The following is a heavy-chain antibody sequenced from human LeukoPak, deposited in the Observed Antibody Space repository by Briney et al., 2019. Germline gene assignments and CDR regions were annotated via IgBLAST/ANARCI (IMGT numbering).Heavy chain of an antibody. V-gene: IGHV3-20*04. CDR1: GFTFDDHG. CDR3: VRGSSLARGTAQLDF. D-gene: IGHD3-10*01. Sequence: GGSLRLSCAASGFTFDDHGMSWVRQVPGKGLEWVSSINWNGVSTFYVDSVTGRFTISRDNAKTSVYLQMNSLSVDDTAFYYCVRGSSLARGTAQLDFWGQGTLVTVSS. J-gene: IGHJ4*02. CDR2: INWNGVST.